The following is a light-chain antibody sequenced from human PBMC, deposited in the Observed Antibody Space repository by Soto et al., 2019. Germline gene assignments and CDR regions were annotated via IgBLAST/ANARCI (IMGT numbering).Light chain of an antibody. CDR2: EVS. Sequence: VVMTQSPLSLPVTLGQPASIFCRSSQSLLYSDGKTFFTWFHQRPGQAPRRLIYEVSNRDSRVPDRFSGSGSGTDFTLKISRVEAEDVGVYYCMQGTHWPLTFGGGTKVEIK. V-gene: IGKV2-30*01. J-gene: IGKJ4*01. CDR1: QSLLYSDGKTF. CDR3: MQGTHWPLT.